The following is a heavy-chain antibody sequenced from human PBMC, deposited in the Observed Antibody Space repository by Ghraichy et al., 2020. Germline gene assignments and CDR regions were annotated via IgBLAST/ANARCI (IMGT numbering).Heavy chain of an antibody. CDR3: ARAPNYYESGSYYTYYHYGMDV. J-gene: IGHJ6*02. Sequence: GGSLRLSCAASGFTFSSYWMNWVRQAPGKGLEWVANIKQDGSEKHYVDSVKGRFTISRDNAKNSLYLQMNSLRADDTAVYYCARAPNYYESGSYYTYYHYGMDVWGQGTTVTVSS. D-gene: IGHD3-10*01. CDR2: IKQDGSEK. V-gene: IGHV3-7*03. CDR1: GFTFSSYW.